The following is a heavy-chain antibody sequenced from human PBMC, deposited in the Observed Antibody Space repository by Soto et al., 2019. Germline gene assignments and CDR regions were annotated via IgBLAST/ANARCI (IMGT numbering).Heavy chain of an antibody. J-gene: IGHJ6*02. V-gene: IGHV4-4*02. CDR2: IYHRGST. CDR3: ARVDILTVYGCMDV. D-gene: IGHD3-9*01. Sequence: SETLSLTCAVSGGSIGSRDWWSWVRQSAGRGLEWIGEIYHRGSTNYNPSLKTRVTISVDKSKNQFSLKLSSVTAADTAVYYCARVDILTVYGCMDVWGQGTTVTVSS. CDR1: GGSIGSRDW.